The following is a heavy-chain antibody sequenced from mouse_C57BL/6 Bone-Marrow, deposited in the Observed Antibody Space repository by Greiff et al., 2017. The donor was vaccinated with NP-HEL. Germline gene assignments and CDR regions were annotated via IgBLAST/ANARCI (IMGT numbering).Heavy chain of an antibody. D-gene: IGHD2-3*01. CDR3: ARESLLYYYAMDY. V-gene: IGHV3-5*01. CDR1: GISITTGNYR. Sequence: VQLKESGPGLVKPSQTVFLTCTVTGISITTGNYRWSWIRQFPGNKLEWIGYIYYSGTITYNPSLTSRTTITIDTPKNQFFLEMNSLTAEDTATYYCARESLLYYYAMDYWGQGTSVTVSS. J-gene: IGHJ4*01. CDR2: IYYSGTI.